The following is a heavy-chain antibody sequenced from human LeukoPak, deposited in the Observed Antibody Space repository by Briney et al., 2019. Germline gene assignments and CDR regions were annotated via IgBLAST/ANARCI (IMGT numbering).Heavy chain of an antibody. CDR1: GFTFSTYS. CDR2: INKGSNAM. D-gene: IGHD6-19*01. J-gene: IGHJ3*02. Sequence: GRSLRLSWAASGFTFSTYSMNWVRQAPGKGLEWVSYINKGSNAMYYADSVKGRFIISRDDAENSLYPQMNSLREEDTALYYCARDDQWAFDIWGQGTMVTVSS. CDR3: ARDDQWAFDI. V-gene: IGHV3-48*02.